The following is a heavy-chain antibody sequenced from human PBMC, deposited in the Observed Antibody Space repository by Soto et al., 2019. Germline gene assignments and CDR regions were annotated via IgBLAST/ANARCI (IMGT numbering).Heavy chain of an antibody. CDR2: ISSSSSYI. V-gene: IGHV3-21*01. Sequence: GGSLRLSCAASGFTFSSYSMNWVRQAPGKGLEWVSSISSSSSYIYYADSVKGRFTISRDNAKNSLYLQMNSLRAEDTAVYYCARVRTTNRRIDYWGQGTLVTVSS. J-gene: IGHJ4*02. CDR1: GFTFSSYS. D-gene: IGHD1-1*01. CDR3: ARVRTTNRRIDY.